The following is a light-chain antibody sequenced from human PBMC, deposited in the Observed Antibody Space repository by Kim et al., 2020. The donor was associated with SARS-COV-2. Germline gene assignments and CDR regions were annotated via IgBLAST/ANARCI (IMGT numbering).Light chain of an antibody. Sequence: ASVGDGVTLTCRANQVIGNYLAWYQQKPGKVPKLLIYDASVLQSGVPSRFSGSKSGTDFTLAISSLQPEDVATYYCQKYNSAPWTFGQGTMVDIK. J-gene: IGKJ1*01. CDR3: QKYNSAPWT. V-gene: IGKV1-27*01. CDR1: QVIGNY. CDR2: DAS.